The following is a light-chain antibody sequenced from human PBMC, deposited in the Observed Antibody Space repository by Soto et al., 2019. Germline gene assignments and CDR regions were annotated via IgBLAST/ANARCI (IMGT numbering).Light chain of an antibody. J-gene: IGKJ2*01. CDR3: QQYDSYPRT. V-gene: IGKV1-5*03. CDR2: KAS. CDR1: QTISSW. Sequence: DIQMTQSRSTLSASVGDRVTITCRASQTISSWLAWYQQKPGKAPKLLIYKASSLESGVPSRFSGRGSGTEFTLTISSLQPDDFATYYCQQYDSYPRTFGQGTKLEIK.